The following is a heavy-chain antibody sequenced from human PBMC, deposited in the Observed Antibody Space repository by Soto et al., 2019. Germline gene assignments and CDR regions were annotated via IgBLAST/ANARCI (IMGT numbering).Heavy chain of an antibody. J-gene: IGHJ2*01. CDR3: VVFSELRLFIFLLAVFPCVSLVNVSLPLFLCEYLVLPLPTLIYVIYSSLCLWY. V-gene: IGHV3-20*04. Sequence: GGSLRLSCAVFGFPFDDYGMSWVRQAPGKGLEWVSGINRDGGSTGYADSVKGRFTISRDNAKKSLYLQMNSLRAEDMALYYAVVFSELRLFIFLLAVFPCVSLVNVSLPLFLCEYLVLPLPTLIYVIYSSLCLWY. CDR1: GFPFDDYG. CDR2: INRDGGST. D-gene: IGHD6-19*01.